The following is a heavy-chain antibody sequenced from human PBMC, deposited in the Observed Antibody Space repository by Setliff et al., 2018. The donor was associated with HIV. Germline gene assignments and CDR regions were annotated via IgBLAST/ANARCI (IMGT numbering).Heavy chain of an antibody. Sequence: PSETLSLTCTVSGGSISSYYWSWIRQPPGKGLEWIGYIYYSGSTNYNPSLKTRVTISVDTSKSQFSLKLNSVTAADTGVYYCARLFQWMSYSVDIWGQGTVVTVSS. CDR2: IYYSGST. D-gene: IGHD1-26*01. CDR3: ARLFQWMSYSVDI. J-gene: IGHJ3*02. V-gene: IGHV4-59*08. CDR1: GGSISSYY.